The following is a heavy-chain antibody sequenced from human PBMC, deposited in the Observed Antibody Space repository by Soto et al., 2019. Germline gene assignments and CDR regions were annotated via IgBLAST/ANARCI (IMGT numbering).Heavy chain of an antibody. D-gene: IGHD3-9*01. V-gene: IGHV4-59*12. Sequence: SETLSLTCTVSGGSISSYYWSWIRQPPGKGLEWIGYIYHSGSTYYNPSLRSRVTISIDRSKNQFSLKVESVTGAERGVYYCARETYSDYVGYFDAWGQGIQVTVSS. CDR3: ARETYSDYVGYFDA. J-gene: IGHJ4*02. CDR2: IYHSGST. CDR1: GGSISSYY.